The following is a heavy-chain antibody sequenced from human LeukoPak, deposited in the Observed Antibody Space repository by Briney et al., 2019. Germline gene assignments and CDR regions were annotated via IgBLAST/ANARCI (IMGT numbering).Heavy chain of an antibody. CDR3: ARGGRIAAAVPDY. D-gene: IGHD6-13*01. CDR2: ISSSSSYI. J-gene: IGHJ4*02. CDR1: GFTFSSYS. Sequence: PGGSLRLSCAASGFTFSSYSMNWVRQAPGKGLEWVSSISSSSSYIYYADSVKGRFTISRDNAKNSLYLQMNSLRAEDTAVYYCARGGRIAAAVPDYWGQGTLVTVSS. V-gene: IGHV3-21*01.